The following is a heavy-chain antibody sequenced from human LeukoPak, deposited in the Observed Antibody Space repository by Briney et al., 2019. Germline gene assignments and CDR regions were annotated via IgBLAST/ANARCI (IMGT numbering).Heavy chain of an antibody. D-gene: IGHD6-13*01. V-gene: IGHV1-8*01. CDR2: MNPNSGNT. CDR1: GYTFTSYD. Sequence: PGASVKVSCKASGYTFTSYDINWVRQATGQGLEWMGWMNPNSGNTGYAQKFQGRVTMTRNTSISTAYMELSSLRSEDTAVYYCAREYSSSWYSSYYYYMDVWGKGTTVTVSS. J-gene: IGHJ6*03. CDR3: AREYSSSWYSSYYYYMDV.